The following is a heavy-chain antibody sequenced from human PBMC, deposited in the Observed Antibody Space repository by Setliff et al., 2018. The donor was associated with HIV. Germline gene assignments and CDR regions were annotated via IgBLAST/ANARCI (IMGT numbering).Heavy chain of an antibody. V-gene: IGHV4-39*01. CDR3: ARLGDNSDWRSNYFFYYMDV. Sequence: SETLSLTCTVSGDSLAGSRYSWGWVRQSPGQGLEWLGNLFHTGSSYFNPSLKSRLTMSVDTYNNQFSLSLISMTAADSAVYYCARLGDNSDWRSNYFFYYMDVWGKGTTVTVSS. J-gene: IGHJ6*03. CDR2: LFHTGSS. D-gene: IGHD3-22*01. CDR1: GDSLAGSRYS.